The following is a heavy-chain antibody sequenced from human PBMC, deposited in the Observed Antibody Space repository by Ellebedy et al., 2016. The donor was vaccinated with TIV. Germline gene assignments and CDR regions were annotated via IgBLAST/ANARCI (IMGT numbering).Heavy chain of an antibody. CDR3: SKVGGYPNWFNP. Sequence: GESLKISCEASGFTFTDYYMSWVRQAPGKGLEWVSSISIDGAGTYYADSVKGRFTNSRDNSKNTLRLQMNSLRVEDTALYYCSKVGGYPNWFNPWGQGTLVTVSS. J-gene: IGHJ5*02. CDR2: ISIDGAGT. V-gene: IGHV3-23*01. D-gene: IGHD6-25*01. CDR1: GFTFTDYY.